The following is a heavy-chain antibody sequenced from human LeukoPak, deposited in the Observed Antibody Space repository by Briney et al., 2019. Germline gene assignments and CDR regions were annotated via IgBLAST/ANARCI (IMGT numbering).Heavy chain of an antibody. V-gene: IGHV3-11*04. CDR1: GFTFSDYY. Sequence: GGSLRLSCAASGFTFSDYYMSWVRQAPGKGVEGVSYISSSGSTIYYADSVKGRFTISRDNAKNSLYLQINSLRAEDTAVYYCARVSVVPAARVDYWGQGTLVTVSS. D-gene: IGHD2-2*01. CDR3: ARVSVVPAARVDY. J-gene: IGHJ4*02. CDR2: ISSSGSTI.